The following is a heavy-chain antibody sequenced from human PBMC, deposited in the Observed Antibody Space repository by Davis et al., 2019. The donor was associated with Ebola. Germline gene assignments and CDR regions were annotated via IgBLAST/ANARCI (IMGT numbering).Heavy chain of an antibody. V-gene: IGHV4-31*03. Sequence: SETLSLTCTVSGGSISSSDYYWSWIRQHPGKGLEWIGYIYYSENTYYNPSLKSRVTISLDTSKNQFSLKLSSVTAADTAVYYWARGGGGSYLDYWGQGTLVTVSS. CDR2: IYYSENT. J-gene: IGHJ4*02. D-gene: IGHD1-26*01. CDR1: GGSISSSDYY. CDR3: ARGGGGSYLDY.